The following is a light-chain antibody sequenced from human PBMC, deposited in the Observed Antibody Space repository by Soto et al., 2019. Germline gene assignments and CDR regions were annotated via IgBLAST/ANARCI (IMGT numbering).Light chain of an antibody. Sequence: TQSPATVSGTQEARASLSCRVGQGVTPNLARYQQKSGQSPRLLIYDVSPRATGAPARFSGTGSGPDFTLTISSLEPEDFAVYYCQQRSNWPPITFGQGTRPAI. J-gene: IGKJ5*01. CDR3: QQRSNWPPIT. V-gene: IGKV3-11*01. CDR2: DVS. CDR1: QGVTPN.